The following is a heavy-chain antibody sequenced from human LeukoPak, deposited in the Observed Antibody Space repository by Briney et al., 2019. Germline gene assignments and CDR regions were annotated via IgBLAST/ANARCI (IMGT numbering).Heavy chain of an antibody. CDR2: INHSGST. CDR3: ASLPFDI. Sequence: SETLSLTCAVYGGSFSGHYWSWIRQPPGKGLEWIGEINHSGSTNYNPSLKSRVTISVDTSKNQFSLKLSSVTAADTAVYYCASLPFDIWGQGTMVTVSS. V-gene: IGHV4-34*01. J-gene: IGHJ3*02. CDR1: GGSFSGHY.